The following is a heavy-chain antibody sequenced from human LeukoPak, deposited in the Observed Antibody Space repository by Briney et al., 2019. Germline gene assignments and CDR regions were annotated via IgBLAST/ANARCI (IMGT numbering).Heavy chain of an antibody. Sequence: GGSLRLSCAVSGFTVSSNYMSWVRQAPGKGLGWVSVIYSGGSTYYADSVKGRFTISRDNSKNTLYLQMNSLRAEDTAVYYCARGTVFRVFDYWGQGTLVTVSS. CDR1: GFTVSSNY. CDR2: IYSGGST. CDR3: ARGTVFRVFDY. D-gene: IGHD3-10*02. V-gene: IGHV3-53*01. J-gene: IGHJ4*02.